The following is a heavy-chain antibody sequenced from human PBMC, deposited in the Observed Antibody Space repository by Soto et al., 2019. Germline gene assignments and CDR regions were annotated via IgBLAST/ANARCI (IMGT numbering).Heavy chain of an antibody. Sequence: GLEWMGWISANSGNTNYAQKLQGRVTMTTDTSTSTAYMELRSLRSDDTAVYYCAGYSSSSAQYYYYGMDVWGQGTTVSVYS. D-gene: IGHD6-6*01. V-gene: IGHV1-18*01. J-gene: IGHJ6*02. CDR3: AGYSSSSAQYYYYGMDV. CDR2: ISANSGNT.